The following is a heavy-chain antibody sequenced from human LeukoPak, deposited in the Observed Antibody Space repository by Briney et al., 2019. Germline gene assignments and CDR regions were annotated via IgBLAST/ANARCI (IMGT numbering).Heavy chain of an antibody. V-gene: IGHV1-69*05. CDR2: IIPIFGTA. CDR1: GGTFSNYA. D-gene: IGHD3-3*02. CDR3: ARGAILEWLPLSDSSRYYFDC. Sequence: SVKVYCKASGGTFSNYAISWVRQAPGQGLEWMGGIIPIFGTANYAQKFQGRVTITTDESTSTDYMELSTLRSEDTAVYYCARGAILEWLPLSDSSRYYFDCWGQGTLVTVSS. J-gene: IGHJ4*02.